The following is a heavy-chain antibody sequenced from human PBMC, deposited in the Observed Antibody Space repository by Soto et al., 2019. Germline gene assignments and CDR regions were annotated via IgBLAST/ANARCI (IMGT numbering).Heavy chain of an antibody. CDR2: MNPNSGNT. D-gene: IGHD6-19*01. V-gene: IGHV1-8*01. CDR1: GYTFTSYD. CDR3: ARAELLALAGNDAFHI. Sequence: ASVKGSCKASGYTFTSYDINWVRQATGQGLEWMGWMNPNSGNTGYAQKFQGRVTMTRNTSISTAYMELSSLRSEDTAVYYCARAELLALAGNDAFHIWGTGPIVTVSS. J-gene: IGHJ3*02.